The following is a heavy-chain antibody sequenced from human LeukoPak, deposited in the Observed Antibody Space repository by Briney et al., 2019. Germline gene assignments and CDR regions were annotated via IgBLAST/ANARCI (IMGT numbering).Heavy chain of an antibody. J-gene: IGHJ4*02. CDR2: ISGSGDNT. D-gene: IGHD3-22*01. Sequence: PTGGSLRLSCAASGFTFSSYAMSWVRQAPGKGLEWVSGISGSGDNTYYADSVKGRFTISRDNSKNTLYVQVNSPGTEDTAAYYCAKGSYYDSSGSFYFDYWGQGTLVTVSS. V-gene: IGHV3-23*01. CDR3: AKGSYYDSSGSFYFDY. CDR1: GFTFSSYA.